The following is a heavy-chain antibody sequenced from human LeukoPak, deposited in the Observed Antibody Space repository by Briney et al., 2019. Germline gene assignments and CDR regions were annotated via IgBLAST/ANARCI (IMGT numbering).Heavy chain of an antibody. CDR1: GFTFSTYW. Sequence: PGGSLRLSCAASGFTFSTYWMTWVRQAPGKGLEWVANIKEDGSEKYYVDSVKGRFIISRDNAKNSLYLEVNSLRAEDTAVYYCARGKWLELMSYFDYWGQGTLVTVSS. J-gene: IGHJ4*02. CDR2: IKEDGSEK. D-gene: IGHD6-19*01. V-gene: IGHV3-7*04. CDR3: ARGKWLELMSYFDY.